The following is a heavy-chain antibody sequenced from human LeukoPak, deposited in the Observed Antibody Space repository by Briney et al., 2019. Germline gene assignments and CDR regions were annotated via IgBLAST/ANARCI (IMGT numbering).Heavy chain of an antibody. Sequence: GSSVKVSCKASGGTFSSYAISWVRQAPGQGLEWMGGIIPIFGTANYAQKFQGRVTITADESTSTAYMELSSLRSEDTAVYYWAGGSSGSYHGGIDYWGQGTLVTVSS. CDR1: GGTFSSYA. CDR3: AGGSSGSYHGGIDY. J-gene: IGHJ4*02. CDR2: IIPIFGTA. V-gene: IGHV1-69*01. D-gene: IGHD1-26*01.